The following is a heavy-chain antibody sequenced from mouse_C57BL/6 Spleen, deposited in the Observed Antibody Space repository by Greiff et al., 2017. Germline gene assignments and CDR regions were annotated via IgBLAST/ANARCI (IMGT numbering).Heavy chain of an antibody. CDR3: ARVDDYDGMDYAMDY. D-gene: IGHD2-4*01. CDR1: GYSFTDYN. CDR2: INPNHGTT. V-gene: IGHV1-39*01. Sequence: VRLQQSGPELVKPGASVKISCKASGYSFTDYNMNWVKQSNGKSLEWIGVINPNHGTTSYNEKFKGKATLTVDQSSSTAYMQLNSLTSEDSAVYYCARVDDYDGMDYAMDYWGQGTSVTVSS. J-gene: IGHJ4*01.